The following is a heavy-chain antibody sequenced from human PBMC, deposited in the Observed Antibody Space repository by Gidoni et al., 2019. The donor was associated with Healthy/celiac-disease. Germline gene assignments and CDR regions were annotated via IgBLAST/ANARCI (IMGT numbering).Heavy chain of an antibody. Sequence: EVQLLESGGGLVQPGGSLRLSCAASGFTFSSYAMSWVRPAPGKGLEWVSAISGSGGSTYYADSVKGRFTISRDNSKNTLYLQMNSLRAEDTAVYYCAKVQNNYDSSGYYLDYYYYYMDVWGKGTTVTVSS. J-gene: IGHJ6*03. CDR2: ISGSGGST. CDR3: AKVQNNYDSSGYYLDYYYYYMDV. V-gene: IGHV3-23*01. CDR1: GFTFSSYA. D-gene: IGHD3-22*01.